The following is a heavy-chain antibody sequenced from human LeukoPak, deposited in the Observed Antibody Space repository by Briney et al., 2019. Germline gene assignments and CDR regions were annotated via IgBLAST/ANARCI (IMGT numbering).Heavy chain of an antibody. D-gene: IGHD6-19*01. Sequence: GRSLRLSCAASGFTFSSHGMHWVRQAPGKGLEWVAVIWYDGTNKYYADSVKGRFTISRDSSKNTLYLQMNSLRAEDTAVYYCARGVGIAVAGDAFDIWGQGTMVTVSS. CDR1: GFTFSSHG. V-gene: IGHV3-33*01. CDR3: ARGVGIAVAGDAFDI. CDR2: IWYDGTNK. J-gene: IGHJ3*02.